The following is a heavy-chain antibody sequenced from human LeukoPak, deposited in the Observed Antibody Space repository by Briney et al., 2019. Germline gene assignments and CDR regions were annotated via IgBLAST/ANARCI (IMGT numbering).Heavy chain of an antibody. CDR2: MYYSGST. J-gene: IGHJ6*03. D-gene: IGHD2-2*01. CDR3: ARASSYYMDV. CDR1: GGSITNNNYY. Sequence: SETLSLTCTVSGGSITNNNYYWGCIRQPPGKGLEWIGSMYYSGSTCYNPSLKSRVTISIDTSKNQFSLKLSSMTAADTAVYYCARASSYYMDVWGKGTTVTISS. V-gene: IGHV4-39*07.